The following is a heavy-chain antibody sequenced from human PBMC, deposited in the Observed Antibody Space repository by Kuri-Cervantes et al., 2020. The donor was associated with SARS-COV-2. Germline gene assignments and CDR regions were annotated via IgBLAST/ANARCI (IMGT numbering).Heavy chain of an antibody. V-gene: IGHV4-39*01. Sequence: SETLSLTCTVSGGSISSSSYYWGWIRQPPGKGLEWIGSIYYSGSTHYNPSLKSRVTISVDTSKNQFSLKLSSVTAADTAVYYCASRDGTTLNYYYYYMDVWGKGTTVTVSS. D-gene: IGHD1-7*01. CDR1: GGSISSSSYY. CDR3: ASRDGTTLNYYYYYMDV. CDR2: IYYSGST. J-gene: IGHJ6*03.